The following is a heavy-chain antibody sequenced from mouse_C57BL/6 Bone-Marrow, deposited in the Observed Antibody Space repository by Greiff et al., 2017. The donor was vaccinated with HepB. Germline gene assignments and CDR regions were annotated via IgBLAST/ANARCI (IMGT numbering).Heavy chain of an antibody. CDR2: IYPGSGST. CDR3: ARNSYGSSYVTFYARDY. Sequence: QVQLQQPGAELVKPGASVKMSCKASGYTFTSYWITWVKQRPGQGLEWIGDIYPGSGSTNYNEKFKSKATLTVDTSSSTAYMQLSSLTSEDSAVYYCARNSYGSSYVTFYARDYWGQGTSVTVSS. J-gene: IGHJ4*01. CDR1: GYTFTSYW. V-gene: IGHV1-55*01. D-gene: IGHD1-1*01.